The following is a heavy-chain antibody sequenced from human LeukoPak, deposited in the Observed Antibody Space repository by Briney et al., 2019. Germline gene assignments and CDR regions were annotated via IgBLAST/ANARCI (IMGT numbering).Heavy chain of an antibody. J-gene: IGHJ4*02. CDR3: ARGWVGAISYYFDV. CDR2: ISYSRSA. CDR1: TGSISSSTYY. D-gene: IGHD1-26*01. Sequence: SETLSLSCTVSTGSISSSTYYWCWLRQPPGKGLEWIGTISYSRSAYYNPSLNSRVTISVDTSKNQFSLGLNSVTAADTAVYYCARGWVGAISYYFDVWGQGTLVTVSS. V-gene: IGHV4-39*07.